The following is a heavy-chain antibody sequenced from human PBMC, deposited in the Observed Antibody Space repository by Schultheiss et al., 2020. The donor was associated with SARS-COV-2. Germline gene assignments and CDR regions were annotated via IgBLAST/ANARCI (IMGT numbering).Heavy chain of an antibody. J-gene: IGHJ4*02. CDR2: ISYDGSNK. CDR1: GFTFSSYA. D-gene: IGHD5-18*01. Sequence: GESLKISCAASGFTFSSYAMHWVRQAPGKGLEWVAVISYDGSNKYYADSVKGRFTISRDNAKNSLYLQMNSLRAEDTAVYYCARDLGGYSYGSYYFDYWGQGTLVTVSS. V-gene: IGHV3-30*04. CDR3: ARDLGGYSYGSYYFDY.